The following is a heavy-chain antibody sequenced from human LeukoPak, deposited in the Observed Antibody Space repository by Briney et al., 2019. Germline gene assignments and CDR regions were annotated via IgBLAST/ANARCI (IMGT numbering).Heavy chain of an antibody. CDR2: IFYDGSNK. Sequence: PGGSLRLSCAASGFTFRNYGMHWVRQPPGKGLEWVAIIFYDGSNKYYADSVRGRFTISRDNSKSTLYLQVNSLRVEDTAVYYCASGRGSGGSHTSYFDYWGQGTPVTVSS. CDR3: ASGRGSGGSHTSYFDY. D-gene: IGHD2-15*01. J-gene: IGHJ4*02. CDR1: GFTFRNYG. V-gene: IGHV3-33*01.